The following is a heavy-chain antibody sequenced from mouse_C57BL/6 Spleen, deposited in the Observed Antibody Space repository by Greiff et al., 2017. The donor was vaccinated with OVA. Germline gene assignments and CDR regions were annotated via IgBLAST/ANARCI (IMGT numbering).Heavy chain of an antibody. CDR3: TRVDSNWGYAMDY. J-gene: IGHJ4*01. Sequence: VQLQQSGAELVRPGASVTLSCKASGYTFTDYEMHWVKQTPVHGLEWIGAIDPETGGTAYNQKFKGKAILTADKSSSTAYMELRSLTSEDSAVYYCTRVDSNWGYAMDYWGQGTSVTVSS. CDR1: GYTFTDYE. D-gene: IGHD2-5*01. CDR2: IDPETGGT. V-gene: IGHV1-15*01.